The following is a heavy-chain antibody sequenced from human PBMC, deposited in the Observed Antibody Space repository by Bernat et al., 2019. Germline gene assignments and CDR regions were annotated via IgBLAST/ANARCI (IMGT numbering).Heavy chain of an antibody. CDR2: IYHSGST. V-gene: IGHV4-30-2*01. CDR1: GGSISSGGYS. J-gene: IGHJ4*02. Sequence: QLQLQESGSGLVKPSQTLSLTCAVSGGSISSGGYSWSWIRQPPGKGLEWIGYIYHSGSTYYNPSLKSRVTISVDRSKTQFSLKLSSVTAADTAVYYCARARGYSYGNWYFAYWGQGTLVTVSS. CDR3: ARARGYSYGNWYFAY. D-gene: IGHD5-18*01.